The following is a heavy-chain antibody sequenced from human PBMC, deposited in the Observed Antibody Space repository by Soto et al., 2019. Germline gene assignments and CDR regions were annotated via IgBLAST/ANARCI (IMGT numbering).Heavy chain of an antibody. Sequence: QVQLQESGPGLVKPSQTLSLTCIVSGDCITSGNYYWSWIRQHPGKGLVWIGYIHHSGNTYYIPSLDSRLSLSMDTSKNQFSLQLSSVTAAHTALYYSARPNYDIFTGFCGSDIWGQGTMVTVSS. CDR2: IHHSGNT. CDR1: GDCITSGNYY. CDR3: ARPNYDIFTGFCGSDI. J-gene: IGHJ3*02. D-gene: IGHD3-9*01. V-gene: IGHV4-31*03.